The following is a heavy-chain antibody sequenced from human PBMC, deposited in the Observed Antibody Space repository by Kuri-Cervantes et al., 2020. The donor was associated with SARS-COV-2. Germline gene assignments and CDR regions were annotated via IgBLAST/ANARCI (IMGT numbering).Heavy chain of an antibody. V-gene: IGHV3-30*02. J-gene: IGHJ4*02. D-gene: IGHD3-22*01. Sequence: GGSLRLSCAASGFTFTNYGMHWVRQAPGKGLEWVAFTRSEGITKYYGDSVRGRFTISRDNSKNTLYLQMNSLRAEDTAVYYCAKDRAPQYYYDSSGYYPDYWGQGTLVTVSS. CDR1: GFTFTNYG. CDR3: AKDRAPQYYYDSSGYYPDY. CDR2: TRSEGITK.